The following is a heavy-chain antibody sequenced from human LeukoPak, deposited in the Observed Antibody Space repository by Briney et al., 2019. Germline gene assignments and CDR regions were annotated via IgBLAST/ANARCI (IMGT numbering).Heavy chain of an antibody. CDR2: IQYDGSNE. V-gene: IGHV3-30*02. J-gene: IGHJ6*03. CDR1: GFIFSDYY. Sequence: GGSLRLSCAASGFIFSDYYMSWIRQAPGKGLEWVAYIQYDGSNEQYADSVKGRFSISRDSSKNILYLQMNSLRAEDTAVYYCGEDRCSNGSGCYYYYKDVWVKGNTVTIS. CDR3: GEDRCSNGSGCYYYYKDV. D-gene: IGHD2-15*01.